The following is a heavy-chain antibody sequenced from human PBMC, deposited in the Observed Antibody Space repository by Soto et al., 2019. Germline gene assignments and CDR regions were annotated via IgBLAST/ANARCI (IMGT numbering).Heavy chain of an antibody. CDR1: GGSISSYY. D-gene: IGHD3-10*01. CDR3: ASYGSGSYSFVY. J-gene: IGHJ4*02. Sequence: SETLSLTCTVSGGSISSYYWSWIRQPPGKGLEWIGYIHYSGSTSYNPSLKSRVAISVDTSKNQFSLKLSSMTAEDTAVYSCASYGSGSYSFVYWGQGTLVTVSS. CDR2: IHYSGST. V-gene: IGHV4-59*08.